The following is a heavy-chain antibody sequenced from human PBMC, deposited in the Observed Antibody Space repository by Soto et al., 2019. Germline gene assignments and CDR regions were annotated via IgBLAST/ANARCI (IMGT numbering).Heavy chain of an antibody. Sequence: QVQLQESGPGLVKASQTLSLTCTVSGASISGSDHYWSWIRQPPGKGLEWIGHLSYTGNSYKPYYHTSLQSRPTMSLERSKTQSSLNMTSVPAAGTAVYFCARSGRCLLDYWGQGALVSVSS. V-gene: IGHV4-30-4*01. CDR2: LSYTGNSYKP. CDR1: GASISGSDHY. J-gene: IGHJ4*02. D-gene: IGHD1-26*01. CDR3: ARSGRCLLDY.